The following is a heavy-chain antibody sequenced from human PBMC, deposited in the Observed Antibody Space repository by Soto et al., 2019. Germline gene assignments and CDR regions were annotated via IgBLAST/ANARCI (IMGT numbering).Heavy chain of an antibody. Sequence: EVQLVESGGGLVQPGGSLRLSCAASGLIFSTYDMHWVRQATGKGLEWVSAMTTAGDTYYPGSVKGRFTISRENAKNSLYLQMNSLRAEDTAVYYCAREGSERGGMDVWGQGTTVTVSS. V-gene: IGHV3-13*01. CDR1: GLIFSTYD. CDR2: MTTAGDT. CDR3: AREGSERGGMDV. J-gene: IGHJ6*02.